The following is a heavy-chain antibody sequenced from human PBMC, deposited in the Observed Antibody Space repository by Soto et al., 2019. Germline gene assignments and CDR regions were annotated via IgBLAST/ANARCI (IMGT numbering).Heavy chain of an antibody. Sequence: QVQLVESGGGVVQPGRSLRLSCAASGCSISRSAMHWVRQAPGKGLEWVAVIAYDGSNRWYADSAKGRFTISRDNSKNTVYLQMSSLRGEDTAVYYFARDLQAGTDNVNWFAPWGQRTLVTVSP. D-gene: IGHD1-1*01. CDR1: GCSISRSA. J-gene: IGHJ5*02. CDR3: ARDLQAGTDNVNWFAP. V-gene: IGHV3-30*04. CDR2: IAYDGSNR.